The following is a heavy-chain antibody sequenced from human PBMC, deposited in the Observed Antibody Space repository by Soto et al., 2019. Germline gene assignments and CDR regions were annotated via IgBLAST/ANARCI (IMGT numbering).Heavy chain of an antibody. D-gene: IGHD3-3*01. J-gene: IGHJ6*02. V-gene: IGHV3-7*03. CDR3: SSCDCWRVYRYYYGMDV. CDR1: GFTFSSYW. Sequence: GGSLRLSCAASGFTFSSYWMSWVRQAPGKGLEWVANINQDGSAIYYVDSVKGRFTISRDNAKNSLYLQMNSLRAEDTAMYYCSSCDCWRVYRYYYGMDVWGQGTTVTVSS. CDR2: INQDGSAI.